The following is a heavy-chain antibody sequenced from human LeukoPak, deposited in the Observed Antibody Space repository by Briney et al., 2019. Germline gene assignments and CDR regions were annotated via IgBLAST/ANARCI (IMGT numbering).Heavy chain of an antibody. V-gene: IGHV4-59*01. CDR2: IYYSGST. J-gene: IGHJ3*02. CDR3: ARESNLFGVADDAFDI. Sequence: SETLFLTCTVSGGSISSYYWSWIRQPPGKGLEWIGYIYYSGSTNYNPSLKSRVTISVDTSKNQFSLKLSSVTAADTAVYYCARESNLFGVADDAFDIWGQGTMVTVSS. CDR1: GGSISSYY. D-gene: IGHD3-3*01.